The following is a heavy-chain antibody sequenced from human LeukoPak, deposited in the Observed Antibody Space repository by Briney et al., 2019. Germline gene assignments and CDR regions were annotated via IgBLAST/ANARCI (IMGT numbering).Heavy chain of an antibody. Sequence: ASVKVSCKASGYTFTSYYMHWVRQAPGQGLEWMGIINPSGGSTSYAQKFQGRVTITTDESTSTAYMELSSLRSEDTAVYYCARSYSHYYGSGSYYNYAFDIWGQGTMVTVSS. CDR3: ARSYSHYYGSGSYYNYAFDI. D-gene: IGHD3-10*01. J-gene: IGHJ3*02. V-gene: IGHV1-46*01. CDR2: INPSGGST. CDR1: GYTFTSYY.